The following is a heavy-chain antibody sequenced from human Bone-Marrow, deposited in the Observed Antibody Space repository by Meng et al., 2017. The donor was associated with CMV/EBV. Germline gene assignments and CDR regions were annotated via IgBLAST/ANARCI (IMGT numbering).Heavy chain of an antibody. Sequence: GGSLRLSCVGSGFIFTTYTMNWVRQAPGKGLEWVSSINGRSNYKYYADSVKGRFTISRDNAQNSLYLQMNSLRVEDTAVYYCAREDGIVGATSAFAIWGQGPRVT. CDR2: INGRSNYK. CDR3: AREDGIVGATSAFAI. V-gene: IGHV3-21*06. D-gene: IGHD1-26*01. CDR1: GFIFTTYT. J-gene: IGHJ3*02.